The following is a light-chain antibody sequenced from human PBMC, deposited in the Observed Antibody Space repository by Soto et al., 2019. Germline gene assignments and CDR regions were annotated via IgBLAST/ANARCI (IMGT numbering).Light chain of an antibody. CDR2: DAS. V-gene: IGKV3-20*01. CDR1: QSLGNTY. CDR3: QQDGTVIT. Sequence: EIVLTQSPGTLSLSPGERATLSCRASQSLGNTYLAWYQRKPGQAPRLLIYDASSRATDIPDRFSGSAAGPVSTLTISRLEPEDSAVYYCQQDGTVITFGQGTRLEIK. J-gene: IGKJ5*01.